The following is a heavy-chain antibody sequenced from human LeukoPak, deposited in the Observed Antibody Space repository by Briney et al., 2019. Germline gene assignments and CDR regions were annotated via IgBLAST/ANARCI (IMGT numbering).Heavy chain of an antibody. CDR3: ARGWIQLWLFDY. CDR2: IYSGGST. Sequence: GGSLRLSCATSGFTDKSNYMNWVRQTPGKGLQWVSIIYSGGSTYYADSVKGRFTISRDNSKNTLYLQMNSLRAEDTAVYYCARGWIQLWLFDYWGQGTLVTVSS. CDR1: GFTDKSNY. J-gene: IGHJ4*02. V-gene: IGHV3-53*01. D-gene: IGHD5-18*01.